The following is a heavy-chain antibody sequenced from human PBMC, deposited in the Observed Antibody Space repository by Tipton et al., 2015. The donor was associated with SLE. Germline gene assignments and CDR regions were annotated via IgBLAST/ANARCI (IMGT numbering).Heavy chain of an antibody. J-gene: IGHJ4*02. Sequence: TLSLTCTVSGGSISSGGYYWSWIRQHPGKGLEWIGYIYYSGSTYYNPSLKSRVTISVDTSKNQFSLKLSSVTAADTAVYFCANVAARGGDFDYWGQGTLVTVSS. CDR3: ANVAARGGDFDY. CDR1: GGSISSGGYY. D-gene: IGHD6-6*01. V-gene: IGHV4-31*03. CDR2: IYYSGST.